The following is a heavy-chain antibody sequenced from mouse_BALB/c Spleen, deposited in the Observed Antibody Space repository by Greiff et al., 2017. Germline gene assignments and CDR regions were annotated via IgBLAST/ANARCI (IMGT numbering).Heavy chain of an antibody. J-gene: IGHJ3*01. CDR3: ARDYYGSSSFAY. CDR2: IDPANGNT. CDR1: GFNIKDTY. D-gene: IGHD1-1*01. Sequence: VTLKESGAELVKPGASVKLSCTASGFNIKDTYMHWVKQRPEQGLEWIGRIDPANGNTKYDPKFQGKATITADTSSNTAYLQLSSLTSEDTAVYYCARDYYGSSSFAYWGQGTLVTVSA. V-gene: IGHV14-3*02.